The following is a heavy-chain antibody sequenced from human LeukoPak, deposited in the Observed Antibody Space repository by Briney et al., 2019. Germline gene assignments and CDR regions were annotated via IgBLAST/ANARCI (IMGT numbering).Heavy chain of an antibody. D-gene: IGHD6-19*01. CDR1: GFTFDESA. J-gene: IGHJ3*02. Sequence: PGRSLRLSCAASGFTFDESAMHWVRQAPGRGLEWVSGIWWDRKSIIYADSMKGRFTISRDNAKNSLYLQMNNLRAEDTADYYCAKAVAAPGAFDIWGQGTVVTVSS. CDR2: IWWDRKSI. V-gene: IGHV3-9*01. CDR3: AKAVAAPGAFDI.